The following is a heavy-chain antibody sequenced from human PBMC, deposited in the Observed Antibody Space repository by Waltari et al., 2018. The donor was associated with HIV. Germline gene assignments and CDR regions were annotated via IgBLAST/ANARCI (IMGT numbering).Heavy chain of an antibody. D-gene: IGHD3-10*01. Sequence: QVQLRESGPGLVTPSQTLSLTCTVSGGSISSGYYHWSWIRQPAGKGLEWIGRVYTSGSTNYNPSLKSRVTISVDTSNNQFSLKLSSVTAADTAVYYCARALDYYESGSFPWWFFDLWGRGTLVTVTS. CDR3: ARALDYYESGSFPWWFFDL. CDR1: GGSISSGYYH. V-gene: IGHV4-61*02. CDR2: VYTSGST. J-gene: IGHJ2*01.